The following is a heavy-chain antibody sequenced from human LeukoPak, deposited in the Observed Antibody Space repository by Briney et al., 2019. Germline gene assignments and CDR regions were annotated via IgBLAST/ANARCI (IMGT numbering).Heavy chain of an antibody. Sequence: PSETLSLTCTVSGGSISSSSYYWGWIRQPPGKGLGWIGSIYYSGSTYYNPSLKSRVTISVDTSKNRFSLKLSSVTAADTAVYYCARHLWFGELLSPAYDYWGQGTLVTVSS. CDR3: ARHLWFGELLSPAYDY. D-gene: IGHD3-10*01. CDR2: IYYSGST. J-gene: IGHJ4*02. CDR1: GGSISSSSYY. V-gene: IGHV4-39*01.